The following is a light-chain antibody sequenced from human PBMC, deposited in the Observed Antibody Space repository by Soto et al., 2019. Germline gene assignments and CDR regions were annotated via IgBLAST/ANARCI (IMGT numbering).Light chain of an antibody. V-gene: IGKV3-20*01. CDR3: QQYGSSPWT. Sequence: EIVMTQSPATLSVSPGERATLSCRASQSVSSNLAWYQQKPCQAPRLLIYGASTRATGIPARFSGSGSGTDFTLTISRLEPEDFAVYYCQQYGSSPWTFGQGTKVDIK. CDR2: GAS. CDR1: QSVSSN. J-gene: IGKJ1*01.